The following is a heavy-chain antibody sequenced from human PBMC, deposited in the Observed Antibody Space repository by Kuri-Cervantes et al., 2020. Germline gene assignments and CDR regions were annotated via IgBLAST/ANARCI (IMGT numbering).Heavy chain of an antibody. J-gene: IGHJ4*02. V-gene: IGHV4-39*01. CDR2: IYYSGST. Sequence: GSLRLSCTVSGASISSSSYYWGWIRQPPGQGLEWIGSIYYSGSTYYNPSLKSRVTIFVDTSKNQFSLKLSSVTAADTAVYYCARHYYYGSGSYRPVFSVYYFDYWGQGTLVTVSS. CDR1: GASISSSSYY. CDR3: ARHYYYGSGSYRPVFSVYYFDY. D-gene: IGHD3-10*01.